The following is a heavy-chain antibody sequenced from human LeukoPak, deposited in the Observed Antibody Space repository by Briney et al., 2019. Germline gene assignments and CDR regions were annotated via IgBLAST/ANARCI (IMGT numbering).Heavy chain of an antibody. CDR2: FYHSGIT. V-gene: IGHV4-38-2*02. D-gene: IGHD4-11*01. CDR1: GHSISSGFY. CDR3: ARGSYSDYVVNY. Sequence: TSETLSLTCTVSGHSISSGFYWGWIRPPPGRGLEWVGTFYHSGITHYNPSLKSRVTISVDMSKNQFSLKLTSVTVADTAVYYCARGSYSDYVVNYWGQGILVTVSS. J-gene: IGHJ4*02.